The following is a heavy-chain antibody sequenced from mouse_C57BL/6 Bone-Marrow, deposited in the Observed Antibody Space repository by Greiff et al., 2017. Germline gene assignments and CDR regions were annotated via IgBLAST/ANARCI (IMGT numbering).Heavy chain of an antibody. V-gene: IGHV1-54*01. CDR1: GYAFTNYL. D-gene: IGHD2-3*01. CDR3: ARRGGYYLFDY. J-gene: IGHJ2*01. Sequence: QVQLKQSGAELVRPGTSVKVSCKASGYAFTNYLIEWVKQRPGQGLEWIGVIIPGSGGTNYNEKFKGKATLTADKSSSTAYMQLSSLTSEDSAVYFCARRGGYYLFDYWGQGTTLTVSS. CDR2: IIPGSGGT.